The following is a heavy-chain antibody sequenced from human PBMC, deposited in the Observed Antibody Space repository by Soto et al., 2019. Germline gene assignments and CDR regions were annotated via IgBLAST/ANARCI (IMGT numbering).Heavy chain of an antibody. V-gene: IGHV4-61*01. D-gene: IGHD2-15*01. CDR3: ASPRRSWSNGMDV. CDR2: IYYSGST. CDR1: EGSIRSGSYY. J-gene: IGHJ6*02. Sequence: LELLSHTSTVAEGSIRSGSYYRSWIRQPPGKGLEWIGYIYYSGSTNYNPSLKSRVTISVDTSKNQFSLKLSSVTAADTAVYYCASPRRSWSNGMDVWGQGTTVTVSS.